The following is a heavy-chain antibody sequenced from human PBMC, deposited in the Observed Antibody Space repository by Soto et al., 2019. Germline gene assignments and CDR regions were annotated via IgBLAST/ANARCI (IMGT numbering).Heavy chain of an antibody. D-gene: IGHD6-19*01. Sequence: QVQLQESGPGLVKPSETLSLTCSVSGGSISDHYWSWIRQPPGKGLEWIGYIHSTGSTNYNSSLKSRVTMSVDTSKNQFSLRLRYVTAADTAVYYCASGGWYADYWGRGTLVTVSS. V-gene: IGHV4-59*11. CDR1: GGSISDHY. CDR2: IHSTGST. CDR3: ASGGWYADY. J-gene: IGHJ4*02.